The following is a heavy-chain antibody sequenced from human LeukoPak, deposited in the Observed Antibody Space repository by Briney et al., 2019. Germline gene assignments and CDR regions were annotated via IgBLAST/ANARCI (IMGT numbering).Heavy chain of an antibody. D-gene: IGHD2-15*01. Sequence: SWDCRRTYYSDSGKGRFTISREKRKNYLYLQMNSLRTEDTALYYCAKDSGVVVGYYYMDVWGKGTTVTVSS. CDR3: AKDSGVVVGYYYMDV. J-gene: IGHJ6*03. CDR2: SWDCRRT. V-gene: IGHV3-43*01.